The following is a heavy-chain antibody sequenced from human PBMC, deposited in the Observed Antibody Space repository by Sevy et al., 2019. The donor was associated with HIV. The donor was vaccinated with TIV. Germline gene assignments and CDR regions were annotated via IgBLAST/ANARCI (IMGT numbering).Heavy chain of an antibody. Sequence: GGSLRLSCAASGFTFSKYWMGWVRQATGKGLEWVANIKKDAGQKYYVDSVKGRFTISRDNAKNSLYLQMNSLRAEDTAVYFCARDDGNYYFHYWGQGTLVTVSS. CDR2: IKKDAGQK. D-gene: IGHD1-7*01. CDR3: ARDDGNYYFHY. J-gene: IGHJ4*02. CDR1: GFTFSKYW. V-gene: IGHV3-7*01.